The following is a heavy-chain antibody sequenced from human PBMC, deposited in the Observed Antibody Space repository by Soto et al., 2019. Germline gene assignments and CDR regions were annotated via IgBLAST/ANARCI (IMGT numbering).Heavy chain of an antibody. CDR1: GGSISSSSYY. CDR2: IYFSGSI. D-gene: IGHD6-25*01. J-gene: IGHJ4*02. Sequence: SETLSLTCTVSGGSISSSSYYWGWIRQPPGKGLEWSGSIYFSGSIFYSPSLRSRVTISVDTSKNQFSLRVSSVTAADTDVYDCAREYSSALDYWGQGTLVTVSS. CDR3: AREYSSALDY. V-gene: IGHV4-39*02.